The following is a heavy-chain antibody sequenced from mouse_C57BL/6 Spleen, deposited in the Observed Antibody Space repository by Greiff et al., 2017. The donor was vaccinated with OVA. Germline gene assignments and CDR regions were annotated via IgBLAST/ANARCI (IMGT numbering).Heavy chain of an antibody. CDR2: INPSTGGT. Sequence: EVKLQESGPELVKPGASVKISCKASGYSFTGYYMNWVKQSPEKSLEWIGEINPSTGGTTYNQKFKAKATLTVDKSSSTAYMQLKSLTSEDSAVYYCARNYDAMDYWGQGTSVTVSS. CDR3: ARNYDAMDY. V-gene: IGHV1-42*01. CDR1: GYSFTGYY. J-gene: IGHJ4*01.